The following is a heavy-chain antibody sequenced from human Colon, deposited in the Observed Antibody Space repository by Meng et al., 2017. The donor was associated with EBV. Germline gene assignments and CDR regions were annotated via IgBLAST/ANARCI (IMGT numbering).Heavy chain of an antibody. CDR3: ARGLGDCGSTTCSTFDY. D-gene: IGHD2/OR15-2a*01. CDR1: GYIFTNYA. J-gene: IGHJ4*02. V-gene: IGHV7-4-1*02. CDR2: INTNTGNP. Sequence: QVQRVQSGLELTQPGASVKVSCKASGYIFTNYALNWVRQAPGQGLEWMGWINTNTGNPYYAQDFTGRFVISLDTSVSTAYLQISGLKAEDTALYYCARGLGDCGSTTCSTFDYWGQGSLVTVSS.